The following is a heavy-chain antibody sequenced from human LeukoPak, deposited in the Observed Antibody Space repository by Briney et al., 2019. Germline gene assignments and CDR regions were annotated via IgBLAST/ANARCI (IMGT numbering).Heavy chain of an antibody. Sequence: PSETLSLTCTVSGGSISSYYWSWIRQPAGKGLEWIGRIYTSGSTNYNPSLKSRVAMSVDTSKNQFSLKLSSVTAADTAVYYCARAVGLGYDFWSGYYTDYYYYYMDVWGKGTTVTVSS. CDR1: GGSISSYY. CDR2: IYTSGST. CDR3: ARAVGLGYDFWSGYYTDYYYYYMDV. D-gene: IGHD3-3*01. V-gene: IGHV4-4*07. J-gene: IGHJ6*03.